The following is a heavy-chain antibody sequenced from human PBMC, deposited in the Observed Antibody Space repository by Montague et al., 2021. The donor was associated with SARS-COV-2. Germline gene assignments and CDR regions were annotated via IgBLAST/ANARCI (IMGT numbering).Heavy chain of an antibody. D-gene: IGHD3-3*01. CDR2: SKK. V-gene: IGHV3-30-3*02. Sequence: SKKDYSDSAKVRVTSARDNSKNTHYLQINTLRAEDTAVYYCAKDPHYDFWSGFYFDYWGQGTLVTVSS. CDR3: AKDPHYDFWSGFYFDY. J-gene: IGHJ4*02.